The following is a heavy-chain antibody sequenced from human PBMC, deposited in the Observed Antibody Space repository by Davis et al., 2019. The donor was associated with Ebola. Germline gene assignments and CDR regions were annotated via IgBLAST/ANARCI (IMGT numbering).Heavy chain of an antibody. J-gene: IGHJ4*02. CDR3: ARRRVVGATGTDY. CDR1: GGTFSSYT. CDR2: IIPILGIA. V-gene: IGHV1-69*02. D-gene: IGHD1-26*01. Sequence: SVKVSCKASGGTFSSYTISWVRQAPGQGLEWMGRIIPILGIANYAQKFQGRVTITADKSTSTAYMELSSLRSEDTAVYYCARRRVVGATGTDYWGQGTLVTVSS.